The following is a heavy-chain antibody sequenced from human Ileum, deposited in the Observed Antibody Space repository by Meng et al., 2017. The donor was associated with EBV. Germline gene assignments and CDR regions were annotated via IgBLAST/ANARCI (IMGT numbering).Heavy chain of an antibody. Sequence: VELAELGPGLVNPSAILSLTGAVSGYSIIITNWWGWIRQPPGKGLEWIGYIYYSGSTSYNPSLKSRVTMSVDTSKNQFSLNLNSVTAVDTAVYYCARNVPGTSAYYDWGQGTLVTVSS. D-gene: IGHD3-22*01. J-gene: IGHJ4*02. CDR3: ARNVPGTSAYYD. CDR2: IYYSGST. CDR1: GYSIIITNW. V-gene: IGHV4-28*07.